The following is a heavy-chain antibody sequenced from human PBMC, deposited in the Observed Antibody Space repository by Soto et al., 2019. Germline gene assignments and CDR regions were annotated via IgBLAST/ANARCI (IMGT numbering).Heavy chain of an antibody. Sequence: EVQLVESGGGLVQPGGSLRLSCEASGFIFSSYWMHWVRQAPGKGLVWVSRINSDESAISIADSVKGRFTISRDNAKNTQYLQMNSLRVEDTAVYYCARGNVDYLNGFDLWGQGTMVTVSS. D-gene: IGHD4-17*01. CDR1: GFIFSSYW. J-gene: IGHJ3*01. CDR3: ARGNVDYLNGFDL. V-gene: IGHV3-74*01. CDR2: INSDESAI.